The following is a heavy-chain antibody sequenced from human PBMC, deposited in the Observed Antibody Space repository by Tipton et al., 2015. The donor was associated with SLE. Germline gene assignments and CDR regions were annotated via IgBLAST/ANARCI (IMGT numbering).Heavy chain of an antibody. D-gene: IGHD3-16*01. V-gene: IGHV3-13*01. CDR3: VRGQSATGEFDS. J-gene: IGHJ4*02. Sequence: SLRLSCAASGFTLSTYDMHWVRQGTGKGLEWVSVIGIAGDTYYPDSVKGRFTISRESGKNSLHLQMNRLRAGDTAVYYCVRGQSATGEFDSWGQGTQVTVSS. CDR2: IGIAGDT. CDR1: GFTLSTYD.